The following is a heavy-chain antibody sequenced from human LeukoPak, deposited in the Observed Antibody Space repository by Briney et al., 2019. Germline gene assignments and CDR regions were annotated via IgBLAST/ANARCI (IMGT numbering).Heavy chain of an antibody. D-gene: IGHD2-2*02. V-gene: IGHV1-18*01. J-gene: IGHJ5*02. Sequence: GASVKVSCKASGYTFTSYGISWVRQAPGQGLEWMGRISAYNGNTNYAQKLQGRVTMTTDTSTSTAYMELRSLRSDATAVYYCARVPAAIPEAAYCWFDPWGQGTLVTVSS. CDR2: ISAYNGNT. CDR1: GYTFTSYG. CDR3: ARVPAAIPEAAYCWFDP.